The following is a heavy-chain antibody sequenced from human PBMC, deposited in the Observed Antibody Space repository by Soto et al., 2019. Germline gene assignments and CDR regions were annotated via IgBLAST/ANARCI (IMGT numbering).Heavy chain of an antibody. Sequence: GASVKVSCKASGYTFTGYYMHWVRQAPGQGLEWMGWINPNSGGTNYAQKFQGWVTMTRDTSISTAYMELSRLRSDDTAVYYCGRPGGFGATDAFDIWGQGTMVTVSS. D-gene: IGHD3-10*01. CDR2: INPNSGGT. CDR3: GRPGGFGATDAFDI. CDR1: GYTFTGYY. V-gene: IGHV1-2*04. J-gene: IGHJ3*02.